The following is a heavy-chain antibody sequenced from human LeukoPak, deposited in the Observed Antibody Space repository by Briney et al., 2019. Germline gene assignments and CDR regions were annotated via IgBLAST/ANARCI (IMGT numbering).Heavy chain of an antibody. CDR2: TSGSGVNS. D-gene: IGHD1-7*01. CDR1: GFTLRSYD. V-gene: IGHV3-23*01. CDR3: ARGANYLPFSGEGNYYYMDV. Sequence: QTGGSLRLSCAASGFTLRSYDMSWVRQAPGKGLEWVAATSGSGVNSYYADSVRGRFTISRDNSQNTLYLQMDSLRAEDTAVYYCARGANYLPFSGEGNYYYMDVWGKGTTVTVSS. J-gene: IGHJ6*03.